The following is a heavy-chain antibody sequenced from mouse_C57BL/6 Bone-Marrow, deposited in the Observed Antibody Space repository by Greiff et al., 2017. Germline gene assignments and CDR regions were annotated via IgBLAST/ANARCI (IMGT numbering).Heavy chain of an antibody. CDR3: FIYCYDSSYGYFDV. Sequence: EVQRVESGAELVRPGASVKLSCTASGFTIKDYYMHWVKQRPEQGLEWIGRIDPDDGDTEYAPKFPGKATMTVDTSSNTAYLQLSSLTSEDTAVYYCFIYCYDSSYGYFDVWGTGTTVTVSS. V-gene: IGHV14-1*01. D-gene: IGHD1-1*01. CDR2: IDPDDGDT. CDR1: GFTIKDYY. J-gene: IGHJ1*03.